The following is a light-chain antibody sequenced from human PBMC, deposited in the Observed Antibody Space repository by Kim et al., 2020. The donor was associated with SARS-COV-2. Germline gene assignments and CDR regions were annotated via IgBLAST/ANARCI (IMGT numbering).Light chain of an antibody. J-gene: IGKJ1*01. Sequence: ASVGDKVPLTCRASQDISNYFAWFQLKPGKAPKLLIYAASALQPGVPSRFSGSGSGTDFTLTVTSLQPEDVATYYCQKCDSAPWTFGQGTKVDIK. CDR2: AAS. CDR3: QKCDSAPWT. CDR1: QDISNY. V-gene: IGKV1-27*01.